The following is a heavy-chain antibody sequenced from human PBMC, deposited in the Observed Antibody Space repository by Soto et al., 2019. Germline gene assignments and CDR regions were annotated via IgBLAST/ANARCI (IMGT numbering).Heavy chain of an antibody. CDR2: ISSSSSYI. D-gene: IGHD5-18*01. Sequence: PGGSLRLSCAASGFTFSSYAMSWVRQAPGKGLEWVSSISSSSSYIYYADSVKGRFTISRDNAKNSLYLQMNSLRAEDTAVYYCARARGVQLWLPYWGQGTLVTVSS. V-gene: IGHV3-21*01. J-gene: IGHJ4*02. CDR1: GFTFSSYA. CDR3: ARARGVQLWLPY.